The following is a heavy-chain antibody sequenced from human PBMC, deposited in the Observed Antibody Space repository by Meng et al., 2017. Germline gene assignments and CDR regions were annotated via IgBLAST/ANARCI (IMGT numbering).Heavy chain of an antibody. CDR2: IDPNSGVT. CDR1: GYTFTAYY. Sequence: QVKLGQSGAEVKKPGASVKVSCTPSGYTFTAYYIHWVRQAPGQGLDWMGRIDPNSGVTEYDQKFQGRVTVTGDTSISTAYMELGRLRSDDTAIYYCVRDEDISAAGKLFGDYWGQGTLVTASS. J-gene: IGHJ4*02. V-gene: IGHV1-2*06. CDR3: VRDEDISAAGKLFGDY. D-gene: IGHD6-13*01.